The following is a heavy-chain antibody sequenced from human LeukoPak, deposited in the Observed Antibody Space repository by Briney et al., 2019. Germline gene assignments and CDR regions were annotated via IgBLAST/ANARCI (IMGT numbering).Heavy chain of an antibody. D-gene: IGHD3-3*01. V-gene: IGHV3-74*01. CDR1: GFTFSSYW. CDR2: INSDGSST. Sequence: GGSLRLSCAASGFTFSSYWMHWVRQAPGKGLVWVSRINSDGSSTSYADSVKGRFTISRDNAKNTLYLQMNSLRAEDTAVYYCARAVRSSNPFDYWGQGTLVTVSS. J-gene: IGHJ4*02. CDR3: ARAVRSSNPFDY.